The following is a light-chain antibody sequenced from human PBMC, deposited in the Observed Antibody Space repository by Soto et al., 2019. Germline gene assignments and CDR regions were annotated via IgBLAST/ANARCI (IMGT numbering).Light chain of an antibody. CDR1: SSDVGSYNL. CDR3: CSYAGTHVV. CDR2: DGS. V-gene: IGLV2-23*01. J-gene: IGLJ2*01. Sequence: QSALTQPASVSGSPGQSITISCTGTSSDVGSYNLVSWYQQHPGKAPKLMIYDGSQRPSGVSNRFSASKSGTTASLTISGLQAEEEADYFCCSYAGTHVVFGGGTKVTVL.